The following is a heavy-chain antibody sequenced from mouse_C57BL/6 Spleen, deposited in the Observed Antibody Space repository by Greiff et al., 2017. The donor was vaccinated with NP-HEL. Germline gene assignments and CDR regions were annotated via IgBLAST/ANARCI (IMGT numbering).Heavy chain of an antibody. J-gene: IGHJ4*01. CDR2: IWGVGST. Sequence: VKLQESGPGLVAPSQSLSITCTVSGFSLTSYGVDWVRQSPGKGLEWLGVIWGVGSTNYNSALKSRLSISKDNSKSQVFLKMNSLQTDDTAMYYCASGLGEEAMDYWGQGTSVTVSS. CDR3: ASGLGEEAMDY. V-gene: IGHV2-6*01. CDR1: GFSLTSYG. D-gene: IGHD4-1*01.